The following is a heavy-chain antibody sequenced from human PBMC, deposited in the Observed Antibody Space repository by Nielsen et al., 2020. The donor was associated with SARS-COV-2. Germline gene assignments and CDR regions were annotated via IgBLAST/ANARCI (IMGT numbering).Heavy chain of an antibody. J-gene: IGHJ4*02. CDR3: AKDAPRYYGSGRPGLFDY. CDR2: ISWNSGSI. D-gene: IGHD3-10*01. CDR1: GFTFDDYA. Sequence: SLKISCAASGFTFDDYAMHWVRQAPGKGLEWVSGISWNSGSIGYADSVKGRFTISRDNAKNSLYLQMNSLRAEDTALYYCAKDAPRYYGSGRPGLFDYWGQGTLVTVSS. V-gene: IGHV3-9*01.